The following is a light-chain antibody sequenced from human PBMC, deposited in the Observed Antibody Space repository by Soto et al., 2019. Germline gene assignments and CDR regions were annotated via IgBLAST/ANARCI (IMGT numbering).Light chain of an antibody. CDR2: GAS. CDR3: QQYDSSTGT. J-gene: IGKJ1*01. Sequence: EILLTQSPCTLSLSPGDRATLSCRASQTISSSYFACYQQKPGQAPRLLIYGASSRTTGSPDRFSGSGSGTDFTLTISRLEPEDFAVYYCQQYDSSTGTFGQGTKVEIK. CDR1: QTISSSY. V-gene: IGKV3-20*01.